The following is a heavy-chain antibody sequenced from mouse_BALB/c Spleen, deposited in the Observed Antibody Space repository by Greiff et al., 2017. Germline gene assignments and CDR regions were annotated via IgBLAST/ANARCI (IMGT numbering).Heavy chain of an antibody. CDR1: GYAFSSYW. CDR2: IYPGDGDT. Sequence: QVQLQQSGAELVRPGSSVKISCKASGYAFSSYWMNWVKQRPGQGLEWIGQIYPGDGDTNYNGKFKGKATLTADKSSSTAYMQLSSLTSEDSAVYFCARARGGNYGWYFDVWGAGTTVTVAS. V-gene: IGHV1-80*01. D-gene: IGHD2-1*01. J-gene: IGHJ1*01. CDR3: ARARGGNYGWYFDV.